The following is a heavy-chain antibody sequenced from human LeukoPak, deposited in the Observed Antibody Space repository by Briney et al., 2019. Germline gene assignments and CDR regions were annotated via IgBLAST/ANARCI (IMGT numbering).Heavy chain of an antibody. V-gene: IGHV1-18*01. J-gene: IGHJ4*02. CDR3: ATDLGSGWYYGY. Sequence: ASVKVSCKASGYTFTSYGYSWVRQAPGQGLEWMGWISAYNGNTNYAQKLQGRVTMTTVTSTSTVYMELRSLTSDDTAVYYCATDLGSGWYYGYWGQGTLVTVSS. D-gene: IGHD6-19*01. CDR1: GYTFTSYG. CDR2: ISAYNGNT.